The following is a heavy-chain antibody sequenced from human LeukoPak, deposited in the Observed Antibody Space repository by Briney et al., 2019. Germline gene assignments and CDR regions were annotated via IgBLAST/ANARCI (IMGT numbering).Heavy chain of an antibody. D-gene: IGHD5-18*01. Sequence: GASVKVSCKASGYTFTGYYMHWVRQAPGQGLEWMGWNNPNSGGTNYAQKFQGRVTMTRDTPISTAYMELSRLRSDDTAVYYCARERDTAMVTGDAFDIWGQGTMVTVSS. V-gene: IGHV1-2*02. CDR3: ARERDTAMVTGDAFDI. CDR1: GYTFTGYY. CDR2: NNPNSGGT. J-gene: IGHJ3*02.